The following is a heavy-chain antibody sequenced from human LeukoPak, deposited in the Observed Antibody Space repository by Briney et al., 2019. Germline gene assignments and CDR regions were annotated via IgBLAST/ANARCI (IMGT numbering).Heavy chain of an antibody. CDR3: ARVAGDGYNQDSYYYYMDV. CDR2: IYTSGST. CDR1: GGSISSGSYY. D-gene: IGHD5-24*01. Sequence: SETLSLACTVSGGSISSGSYYWSWIRQPAGKGLEWIGRIYTSGSTNYNPSLKSRVTISVDTSKNQFSLKLSSVTAADTAVYYCARVAGDGYNQDSYYYYMDVWGKGTAVTVSS. J-gene: IGHJ6*03. V-gene: IGHV4-61*02.